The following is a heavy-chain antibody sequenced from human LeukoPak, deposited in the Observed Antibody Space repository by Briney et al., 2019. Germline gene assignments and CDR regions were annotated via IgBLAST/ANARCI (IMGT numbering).Heavy chain of an antibody. D-gene: IGHD3-22*01. J-gene: IGHJ4*02. CDR2: IYPGDSDT. V-gene: IGHV5-51*01. CDR1: GYSFTSYW. Sequence: GESLKISCKGSGYSFTSYWIGWVRQMPGKGLEWMGIIYPGDSDTRYSPSFQGQVTISADKSISTAYLQWSSLKASDTAMYYCXRQLRYYDSSGYGTNXYXXQGXXXTVS. CDR3: XRQLRYYDSSGYGTNXY.